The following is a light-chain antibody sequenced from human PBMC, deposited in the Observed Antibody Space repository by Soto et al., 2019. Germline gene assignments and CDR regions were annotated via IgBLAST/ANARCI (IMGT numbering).Light chain of an antibody. Sequence: DLQMTQSPSSLSASVGDRVTITCRTSQTVNNYISWFQQKPGKAPNLLIYAASRLESGVPSRFSGDGYGTDFTLTISSLQPEDFATYFCHQSYSTPLTFGQGTKVEVK. J-gene: IGKJ1*01. CDR3: HQSYSTPLT. CDR1: QTVNNY. CDR2: AAS. V-gene: IGKV1-39*01.